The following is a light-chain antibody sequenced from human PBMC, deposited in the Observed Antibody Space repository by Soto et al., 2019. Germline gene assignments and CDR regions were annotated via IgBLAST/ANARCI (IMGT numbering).Light chain of an antibody. Sequence: QSVLTQPPSVSGAPGQSVTIPCTGSSSNIGAGYDVHWYQQLPGTAPKLLIYANNNRPSGVPDRFSGSNSGTSASLAITGLQAEDEADYYCQSYDSSLSGYVFGTGTKVTVL. CDR3: QSYDSSLSGYV. J-gene: IGLJ1*01. CDR2: ANN. V-gene: IGLV1-40*01. CDR1: SSNIGAGYD.